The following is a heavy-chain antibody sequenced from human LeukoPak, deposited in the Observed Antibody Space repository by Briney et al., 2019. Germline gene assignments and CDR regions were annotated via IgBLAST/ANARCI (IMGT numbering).Heavy chain of an antibody. Sequence: PSETLSLTCAVYGGSFSGYYWSWIRQPPGKGLEWIGEINHSGSTNYNPSLKSRVPISVDTSKNQFSLKLSSVTAADTAVYYCAREALLFGYCSSTSCYSDAFDIWGQGTMVTVSS. CDR2: INHSGST. J-gene: IGHJ3*02. V-gene: IGHV4-34*01. CDR3: AREALLFGYCSSTSCYSDAFDI. D-gene: IGHD2-2*03. CDR1: GGSFSGYY.